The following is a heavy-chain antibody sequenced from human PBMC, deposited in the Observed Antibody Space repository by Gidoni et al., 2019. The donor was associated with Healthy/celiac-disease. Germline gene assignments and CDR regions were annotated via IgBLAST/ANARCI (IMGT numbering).Heavy chain of an antibody. D-gene: IGHD6-13*01. CDR2: IWYDGSNK. J-gene: IGHJ6*02. V-gene: IGHV3-33*01. Sequence: QVQLVESGGGVVQPGRSLRLSCAASGFTFSSYAMPWVRQAPGKGLEWVAVIWYDGSNKYYADSVKGRFTISRDNSKNTLYLQMNSLRAEDTAVYYCARDHQRSSSWYLREIGYYYYGMDVWGQGTTVTVSS. CDR3: ARDHQRSSSWYLREIGYYYYGMDV. CDR1: GFTFSSYA.